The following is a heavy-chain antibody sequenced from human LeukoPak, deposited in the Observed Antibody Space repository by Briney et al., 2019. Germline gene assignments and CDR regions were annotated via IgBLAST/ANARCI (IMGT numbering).Heavy chain of an antibody. CDR3: AREDYYFDSSGTHYFDY. J-gene: IGHJ4*02. V-gene: IGHV3-66*01. D-gene: IGHD3-22*01. CDR2: IYSGGST. CDR1: GFTVRSNY. Sequence: PGGSLRLSCAASGFTVRSNYMSWVRQAPGKGLEWVSVIYSGGSTYHAGSVKGRFTISRDDSKNTLFLQMNSLRAEDTAVYYCAREDYYFDSSGTHYFDYWGQGTLVTVSS.